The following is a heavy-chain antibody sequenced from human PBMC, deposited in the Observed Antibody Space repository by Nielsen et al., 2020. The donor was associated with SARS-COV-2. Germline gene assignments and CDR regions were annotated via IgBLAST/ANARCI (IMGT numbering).Heavy chain of an antibody. J-gene: IGHJ6*03. CDR1: GDSVSSSSAA. V-gene: IGHV6-1*01. Sequence: SETLSLTCAISGDSVSSSSAAWNWIRQSPSRGLEWLGRTYYRSKWYNDYAVSVKSRITINPDTSKNQFSLHLNSVTPEDTAVYYCARARGAYGDYYYYYYKDVWGKGTTVTVSS. CDR3: ARARGAYGDYYYYYYKDV. CDR2: TYYRSKWYN. D-gene: IGHD4-17*01.